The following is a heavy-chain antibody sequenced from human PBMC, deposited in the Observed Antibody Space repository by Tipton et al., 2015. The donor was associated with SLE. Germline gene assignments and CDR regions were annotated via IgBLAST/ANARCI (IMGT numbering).Heavy chain of an antibody. D-gene: IGHD3-3*01. J-gene: IGHJ2*01. CDR2: ISAYNGNT. CDR1: GYTFTSYG. CDR3: ARAYYDFWSGYYGDWYFDL. V-gene: IGHV1-18*01. Sequence: QSGPEVKKPGASVKVSCKASGYTFTSYGISWVRQAPGQGLEWMGWISAYNGNTNYAQKLQGRVTMTTDTSTSTAYMELRSLRSDDTAVYYCARAYYDFWSGYYGDWYFDLWGRGTLVTVSS.